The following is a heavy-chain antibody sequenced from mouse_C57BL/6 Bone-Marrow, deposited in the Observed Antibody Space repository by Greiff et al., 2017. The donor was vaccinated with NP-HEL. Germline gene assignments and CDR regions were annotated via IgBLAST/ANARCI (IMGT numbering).Heavy chain of an antibody. CDR1: GFTFTDYY. Sequence: EVKLVESGGGLVQPGVSLSLSCAASGFTFTDYYMSWVRQPPGKALEWLGFIRNKANGYTTEYSASVKGRFTISRDNSQSILYLQMNALRAEDSATYYCARYRYFDVWGTGTTVTVSS. CDR3: ARYRYFDV. J-gene: IGHJ1*03. V-gene: IGHV7-3*01. CDR2: IRNKANGYTT.